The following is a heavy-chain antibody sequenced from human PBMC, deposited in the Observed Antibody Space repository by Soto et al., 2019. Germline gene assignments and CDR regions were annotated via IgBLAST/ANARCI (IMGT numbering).Heavy chain of an antibody. CDR2: INSDGSST. CDR3: ARDGADYYDSSGYIDY. CDR1: GFTFSSYW. D-gene: IGHD3-22*01. Sequence: PGGSLRLSCAASGFTFSSYWMHWVRQAPGKGLVWVSRINSDGSSTSYADSVKGRFTISRDNAKNTLYLQMNILRADDTAVYYCARDGADYYDSSGYIDYWGQGTLVTVSS. V-gene: IGHV3-74*01. J-gene: IGHJ4*02.